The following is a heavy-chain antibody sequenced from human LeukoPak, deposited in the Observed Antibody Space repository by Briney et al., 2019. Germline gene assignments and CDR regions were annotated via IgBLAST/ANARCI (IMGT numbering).Heavy chain of an antibody. J-gene: IGHJ3*02. V-gene: IGHV4-39*07. Sequence: PSETLSLTCTVSGGSISSSSYYWGWIRQPPGKGLEWIGSIYYSGSTYYNPSLKSRVTISVDTSKNQFSLKLSSVTAADTAVYYCAREPPGTSDAFDIWGQGTMVTVSS. CDR3: AREPPGTSDAFDI. D-gene: IGHD3-10*01. CDR1: GGSISSSSYY. CDR2: IYYSGST.